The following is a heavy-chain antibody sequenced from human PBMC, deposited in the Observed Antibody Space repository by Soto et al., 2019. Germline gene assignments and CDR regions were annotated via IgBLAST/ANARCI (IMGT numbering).Heavy chain of an antibody. Sequence: QVQLVQSGAEVKKPGSSVKDSCKASGGTFSSYAISWVRQAPGQGLEWMGGIIPIFGTANYAQKFQGRVTITADESTSTAYMELSSLRSEDTAVYYCARDPNYYGSGSYYNEGHPPGYYYYGMDVWGQGTTVTVSS. CDR1: GGTFSSYA. J-gene: IGHJ6*02. CDR2: IIPIFGTA. D-gene: IGHD3-10*01. CDR3: ARDPNYYGSGSYYNEGHPPGYYYYGMDV. V-gene: IGHV1-69*01.